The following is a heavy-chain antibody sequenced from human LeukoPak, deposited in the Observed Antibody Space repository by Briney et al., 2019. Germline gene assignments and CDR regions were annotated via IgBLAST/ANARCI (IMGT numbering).Heavy chain of an antibody. Sequence: GGSLRLSCAASGFTFSNAWMSWVRQAPGKGLEWVGRIKRKTDGGTTEYCTPVKGRFTISRDDSKNTVFLQMNSLKTEDAAVYYCTTGLSTWGQGTLVTVSS. CDR3: TTGLST. D-gene: IGHD3-16*02. CDR1: GFTFSNAW. V-gene: IGHV3-15*01. J-gene: IGHJ5*02. CDR2: IKRKTDGGTT.